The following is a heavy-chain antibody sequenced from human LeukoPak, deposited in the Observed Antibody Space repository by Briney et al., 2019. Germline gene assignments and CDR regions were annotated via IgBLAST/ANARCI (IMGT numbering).Heavy chain of an antibody. CDR1: GYSLSELS. J-gene: IGHJ3*02. CDR3: ASGFYGAGHFDDEVFDI. Sequence: ASVKVSCKVSGYSLSELSIHWVRQVPGKGFTWMGGFDPEDVEIVYAQSFQGRVTMTEDTSTDTAYMELRRLTSEDTAVYYCASGFYGAGHFDDEVFDIWGQGTLVTVSS. D-gene: IGHD4/OR15-4a*01. V-gene: IGHV1-24*01. CDR2: FDPEDVEI.